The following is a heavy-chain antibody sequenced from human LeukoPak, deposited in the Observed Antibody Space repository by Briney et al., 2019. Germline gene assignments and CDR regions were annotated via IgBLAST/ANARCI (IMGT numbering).Heavy chain of an antibody. D-gene: IGHD6-13*01. CDR3: ARGTAAAANRNWFDS. V-gene: IGHV3-53*01. CDR1: GFTVKDNF. CDR2: LYSGGAT. Sequence: GGSLRLSCAASGFTVKDNFMSWVRQAPGKGLEWVSVLYSGGATYYADSVKGRFTMSRDNSRNTVYLQMDSLRAEDTAVYFCARGTAAAANRNWFDSWGQGTLVTVSS. J-gene: IGHJ5*01.